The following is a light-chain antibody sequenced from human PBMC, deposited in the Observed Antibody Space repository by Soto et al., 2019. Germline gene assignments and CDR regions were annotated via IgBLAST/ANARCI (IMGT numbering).Light chain of an antibody. CDR1: ESIGSY. CDR2: AAS. V-gene: IGKV1-39*01. Sequence: DIQMTQSPSSLSASVGDRVTISCRASESIGSYLNWYQQQPGQAPKLLIYAASSLQSGVPSRFSGRGSGTDFTLTISSLQPEDVATYYCQQSYNILPFTFGPGPKLDIK. CDR3: QQSYNILPFT. J-gene: IGKJ3*01.